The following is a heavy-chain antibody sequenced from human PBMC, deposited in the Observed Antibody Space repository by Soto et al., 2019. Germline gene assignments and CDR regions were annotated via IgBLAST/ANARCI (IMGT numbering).Heavy chain of an antibody. CDR2: IIPIFGTA. CDR1: GGTFSSYA. J-gene: IGHJ5*02. Sequence: SVKVSCKASGGTFSSYAISWVRQAPGQGLEWMGGIIPIFGTANYAQKFQGRVTITADESTSTAYMELSSLRSEDTAVYYCAGVALSNDPEAPWGQGTLVTGSS. D-gene: IGHD2-8*01. V-gene: IGHV1-69*13. CDR3: AGVALSNDPEAP.